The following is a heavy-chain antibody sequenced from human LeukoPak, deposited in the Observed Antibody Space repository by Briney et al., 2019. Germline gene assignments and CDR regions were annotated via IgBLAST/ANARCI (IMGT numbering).Heavy chain of an antibody. CDR3: ARHRDYCVT. D-gene: IGHD3-10*02. CDR2: IYSSGSA. Sequence: PSETLSLTCTVSGASINNNFWSWIRQPPGKGLEWVGYIYSSGSANYNPSLKSRVIISGDTSKNQISLNRTSVTAADTAVYFCARHRDYCVTWGDGTLVTVSS. V-gene: IGHV4-59*08. CDR1: GASINNNF. J-gene: IGHJ4*01.